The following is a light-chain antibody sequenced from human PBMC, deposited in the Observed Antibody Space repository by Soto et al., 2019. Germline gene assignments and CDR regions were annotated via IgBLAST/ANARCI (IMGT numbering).Light chain of an antibody. V-gene: IGLV1-51*01. CDR1: NSNIGNDY. Sequence: QSVLTQPPSVSAAPGQKVTISCSGSNSNIGNDYVSWYQQLPGAAPKRLIYDNNQRPSGIPDRFSGSKSGTSATLAITGLQTGDEGHYYCATWDRSLTAVVFGGGTKLTVL. J-gene: IGLJ2*01. CDR2: DNN. CDR3: ATWDRSLTAVV.